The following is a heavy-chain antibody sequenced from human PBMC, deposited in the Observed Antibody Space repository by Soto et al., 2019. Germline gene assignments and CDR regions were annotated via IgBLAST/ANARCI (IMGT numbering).Heavy chain of an antibody. V-gene: IGHV1-18*01. CDR1: GYTFTSYG. D-gene: IGHD4-4*01. J-gene: IGHJ6*03. CDR3: ARNSNPELSPSPTRPIYYYYYYMDV. CDR2: ISAYNGNT. Sequence: ASVKVSCKASGYTFTSYGISWVRQAPGQGLEWMGWISAYNGNTNYAQKLQGRVTMTTDTSTSTAYMELRSLRSDDTAVYYCARNSNPELSPSPTRPIYYYYYYMDVWGKGTTVTVSS.